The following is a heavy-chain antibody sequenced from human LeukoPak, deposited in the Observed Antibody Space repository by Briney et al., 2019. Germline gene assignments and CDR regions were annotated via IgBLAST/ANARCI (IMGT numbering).Heavy chain of an antibody. CDR3: ARGSGWYADLWYFDL. Sequence: SETLSLTCAVSGGSISSGGYSWSWIRQPPGKGLEWIGYIYHSGSTYYNPSLKSRVTISVDRSKNQFSLKLSPVTAADTAVYYCARGSGWYADLWYFDLWGRGTLVTVSS. CDR1: GGSISSGGYS. D-gene: IGHD6-19*01. J-gene: IGHJ2*01. CDR2: IYHSGST. V-gene: IGHV4-30-2*01.